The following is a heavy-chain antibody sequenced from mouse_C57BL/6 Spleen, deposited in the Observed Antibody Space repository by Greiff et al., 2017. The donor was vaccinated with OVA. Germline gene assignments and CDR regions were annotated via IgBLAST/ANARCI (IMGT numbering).Heavy chain of an antibody. CDR1: GYTFTSYW. V-gene: IGHV1-55*01. Sequence: QVQLQQPGAELVKPWASVKMSCKASGYTFTSYWITWVKQRPGQGLEWIGDIYPGSGSTNYNEKFKSKATLTVDTSSSTAYMQLSSLTSEDSAVYYCARGGYSNYDYYAMDYWGQGTSVTVSS. J-gene: IGHJ4*01. CDR3: ARGGYSNYDYYAMDY. D-gene: IGHD2-5*01. CDR2: IYPGSGST.